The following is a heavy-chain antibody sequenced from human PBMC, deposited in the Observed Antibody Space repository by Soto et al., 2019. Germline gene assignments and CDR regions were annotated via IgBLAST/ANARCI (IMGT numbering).Heavy chain of an antibody. V-gene: IGHV3-21*01. CDR2: ISSSSSYI. Sequence: GGSLRLSCAASGFTFSSYSMNWVRQSPGKGLEWVSSISSSSSYIYYADSVKGRFTISRDNAKNSLYLQMNSLRAEDTAVYYCAREEAYCGGDCYSGAFDIWGQGTMVTVSS. D-gene: IGHD2-21*02. CDR3: AREEAYCGGDCYSGAFDI. CDR1: GFTFSSYS. J-gene: IGHJ3*02.